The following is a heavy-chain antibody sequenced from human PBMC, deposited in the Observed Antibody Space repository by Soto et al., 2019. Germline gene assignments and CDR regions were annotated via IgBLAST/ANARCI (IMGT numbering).Heavy chain of an antibody. Sequence: SETLSLTCAVYGGSFSGYYWSWIRQPPGKGLEWIGEINHSGSTNYNPSLKSRVTISVDTSKNQFSLKLSSVTAADTAVYYCARGVGYDFWSTHRGNVYYFDYWGQGTLVTVSS. D-gene: IGHD3-3*01. V-gene: IGHV4-34*01. CDR3: ARGVGYDFWSTHRGNVYYFDY. CDR1: GGSFSGYY. J-gene: IGHJ4*02. CDR2: INHSGST.